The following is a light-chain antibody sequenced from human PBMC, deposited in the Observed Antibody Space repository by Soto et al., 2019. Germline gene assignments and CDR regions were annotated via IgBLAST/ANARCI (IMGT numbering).Light chain of an antibody. V-gene: IGKV3-11*01. CDR1: QSVSNF. J-gene: IGKJ5*01. CDR3: QQYQTYST. CDR2: GAS. Sequence: EIVLTQSPATLSLSPGERATLSCRASQSVSNFLAWYQQRPGQAPRLLLYGASNRATGTPARFSGSGSGTEFTLTISSLQPDDFATYFCQQYQTYSTFGQGTRLEIK.